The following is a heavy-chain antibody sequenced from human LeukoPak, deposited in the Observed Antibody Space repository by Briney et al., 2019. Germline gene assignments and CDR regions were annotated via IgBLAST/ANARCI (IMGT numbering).Heavy chain of an antibody. CDR3: AAWSAGHWFDP. D-gene: IGHD6-13*01. V-gene: IGHV4-59*12. CDR1: GGSISSYY. Sequence: SETLSLTCTVSGGSISSYYWSWIRQPPGKGLEWIGYIYYSGSPNYNPSLNSRVTISLDTSRNQFSLKLSSVTAADTAVYYCAAWSAGHWFDPWGQGTLVTVSS. CDR2: IYYSGSP. J-gene: IGHJ5*02.